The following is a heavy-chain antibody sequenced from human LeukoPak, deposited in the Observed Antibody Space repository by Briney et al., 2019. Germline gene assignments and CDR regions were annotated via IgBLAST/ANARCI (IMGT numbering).Heavy chain of an antibody. CDR3: ATVLYRHMIVVNYFDY. V-gene: IGHV1-24*01. Sequence: ASVKVSCKVSGYTLTELSMHWVRQAPGKGLEWMGGFDPEDGETIYAQKFQGRVTMTEDTSTDTAYMELSSLRSEDTAVYYCATVLYRHMIVVNYFDYWGQGTLVTVSS. CDR2: FDPEDGET. J-gene: IGHJ4*02. D-gene: IGHD3-22*01. CDR1: GYTLTELS.